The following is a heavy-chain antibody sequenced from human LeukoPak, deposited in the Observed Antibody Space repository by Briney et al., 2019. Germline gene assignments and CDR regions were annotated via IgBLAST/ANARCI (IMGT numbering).Heavy chain of an antibody. CDR2: IYPGDSDT. CDR3: VRRALDWFDP. CDR1: GYSFTSYW. V-gene: IGHV5-51*01. Sequence: GESLKISCKGSGYSFTSYWIGWVRQMPGKGLEWMGIIYPGDSDTRYSQSFQGQVTISADKSITTDYLPWSSMKASDTARDYYVRRALDWFDPWRQGTLDTVSS. J-gene: IGHJ5*02.